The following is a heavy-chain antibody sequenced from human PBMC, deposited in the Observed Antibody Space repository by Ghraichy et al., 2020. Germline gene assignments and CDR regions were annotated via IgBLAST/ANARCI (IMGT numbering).Heavy chain of an antibody. D-gene: IGHD4-17*01. CDR1: GITVSNYT. V-gene: IGHV3-21*04. CDR3: AREAHYGDYLPGDFDY. Sequence: GGSLRLSCVASGITVSNYTMNWVRQAPGQGLEWVASISFSSTYAHYGDSLQGRFTVSRDNAKNSLYLQMNSLRVEDTAVYYCAREAHYGDYLPGDFDYWGRGTLVTVSS. J-gene: IGHJ4*02. CDR2: ISFSSTYA.